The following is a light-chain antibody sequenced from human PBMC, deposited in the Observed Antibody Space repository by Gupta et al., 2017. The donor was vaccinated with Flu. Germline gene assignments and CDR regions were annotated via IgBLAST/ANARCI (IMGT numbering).Light chain of an antibody. CDR3: QVWDSGSDFWV. J-gene: IGLJ3*02. Sequence: SYVLTQPPSVSAAPRQTARITCGGDNIRSKTVHWYQQKPGQAPVVVVSDDSARPSGIPGRFSGSNSGDTATLTISRVEDGDEADYYCQVWDSGSDFWVFGGGTKLTVL. CDR2: DDS. V-gene: IGLV3-21*02. CDR1: NIRSKT.